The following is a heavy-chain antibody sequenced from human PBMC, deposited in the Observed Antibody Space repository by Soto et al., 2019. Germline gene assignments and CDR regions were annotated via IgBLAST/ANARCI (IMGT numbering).Heavy chain of an antibody. Sequence: SETLSLTCTVSGGSISSYYWSWIRQPPGKGLEWIGYIYYSGSTNCNPSLKSRVTISVDTSKNQFSLKLSSVTAADTAVYYCARDRGGNFDYWGQGTLVTVSS. D-gene: IGHD2-15*01. J-gene: IGHJ4*02. CDR2: IYYSGST. CDR3: ARDRGGNFDY. CDR1: GGSISSYY. V-gene: IGHV4-59*01.